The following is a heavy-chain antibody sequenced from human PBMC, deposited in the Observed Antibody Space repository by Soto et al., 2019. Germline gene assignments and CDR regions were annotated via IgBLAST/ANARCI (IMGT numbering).Heavy chain of an antibody. J-gene: IGHJ6*02. V-gene: IGHV3-9*01. CDR3: AKGVGTRVYYYYYYGMDV. CDR2: ISWNSGSI. Sequence: GGSLRLSSAASGFTFDDYAMHWVRQAPGKGLEWVSGISWNSGSIGYADSVKGRFTISRDNAKNSLYLQMNSLRAEDTALYYCAKGVGTRVYYYYYYGMDVWGQGTTVTVSS. D-gene: IGHD2-21*02. CDR1: GFTFDDYA.